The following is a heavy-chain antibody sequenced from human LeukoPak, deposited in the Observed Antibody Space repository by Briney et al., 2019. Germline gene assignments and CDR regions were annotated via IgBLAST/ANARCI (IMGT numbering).Heavy chain of an antibody. CDR3: AKDKHPVVAAAYGDAFDI. Sequence: GGSLRLSCAASGLTFSSYGMHGFGQAPGKGLEGWAFIRYDGSNKYYADSVKGRFTISRDNSKNTLYLQMNSLRAEDTAVYYCAKDKHPVVAAAYGDAFDIWGQGTMVTVSS. J-gene: IGHJ3*02. CDR1: GLTFSSYG. CDR2: IRYDGSNK. V-gene: IGHV3-30*02. D-gene: IGHD2-2*01.